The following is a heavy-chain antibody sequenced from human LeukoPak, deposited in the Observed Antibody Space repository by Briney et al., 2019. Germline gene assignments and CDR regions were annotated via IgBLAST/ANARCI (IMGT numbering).Heavy chain of an antibody. CDR1: GFTFSSYW. J-gene: IGHJ4*02. Sequence: GGSLRLSCAASGFTFSSYWMHWVRQAPGKGLVWVSRINTDGSSTSYADSVKGRFTISRDNAKNTLYLQMNSLRAEDTAVYYCAADSSGYYRGDYWGQGTLVTVSS. D-gene: IGHD3-22*01. CDR2: INTDGSST. CDR3: AADSSGYYRGDY. V-gene: IGHV3-74*01.